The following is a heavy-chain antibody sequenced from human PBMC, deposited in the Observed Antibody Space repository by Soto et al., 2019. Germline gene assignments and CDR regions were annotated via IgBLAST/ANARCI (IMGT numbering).Heavy chain of an antibody. Sequence: EVQLVESGGGLVQPGGSLRLSFAASGFTVSSNYMSWVRQAPGKGLEWVSVIYSGGSTYYADSVKGRFTISRDNSKNTLYLQMNSLRAEDTAVYYCARGATYGSGSHIDYWGQGTLVTVSS. CDR3: ARGATYGSGSHIDY. J-gene: IGHJ4*02. CDR2: IYSGGST. D-gene: IGHD3-10*01. V-gene: IGHV3-66*01. CDR1: GFTVSSNY.